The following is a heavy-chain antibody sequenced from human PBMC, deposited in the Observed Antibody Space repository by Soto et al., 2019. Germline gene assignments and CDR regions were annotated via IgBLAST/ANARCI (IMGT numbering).Heavy chain of an antibody. V-gene: IGHV3-49*01. J-gene: IGHJ4*02. CDR2: IRSKAYGGTT. Sequence: PGGSLRLSCTASGFTFGDYAMSWFRQAPGKGLEWVGFIRSKAYGGTTEYTASVKGRFTISRDDSKSIAYLQMNSLKTEDTVVYYCTRGSRYFDWLDFDYWGQGTLVTVSS. D-gene: IGHD3-9*01. CDR3: TRGSRYFDWLDFDY. CDR1: GFTFGDYA.